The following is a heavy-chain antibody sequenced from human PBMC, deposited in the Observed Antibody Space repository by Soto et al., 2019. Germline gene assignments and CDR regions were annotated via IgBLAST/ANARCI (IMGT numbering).Heavy chain of an antibody. CDR2: ILGSGGDT. J-gene: IGHJ4*02. D-gene: IGHD5-18*01. CDR3: AKAGRGHSYSYYYDC. CDR1: GFTLRTNG. Sequence: GGSLRLSCAAPGFTLRTNGMSWFRQAPGKGLEWVSSILGSGGDTYYADSLKGRFTISRDNSKNTLYLQLNSLRAEDTAVYYCAKAGRGHSYSYYYDCWGQGTLVTVSS. V-gene: IGHV3-23*01.